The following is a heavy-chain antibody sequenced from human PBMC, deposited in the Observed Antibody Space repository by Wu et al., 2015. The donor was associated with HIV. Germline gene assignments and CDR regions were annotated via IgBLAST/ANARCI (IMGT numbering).Heavy chain of an antibody. CDR2: INPNSGVT. J-gene: IGHJ4*02. Sequence: QVQLVQSGAEVKKPGASVKVSCKASGYTFTGYFIHWVRQAPGQGLEWMGWINPNSGVTKYAQKFQGRVTMTRDTSISTAYMDLSSLTSDDTAVYYCARGDYANYDFWSAYPSYWGQGTLVTVSS. D-gene: IGHD3-3*01. CDR1: GYTFTGYF. V-gene: IGHV1-2*02. CDR3: ARGDYANYDFWSAYPSY.